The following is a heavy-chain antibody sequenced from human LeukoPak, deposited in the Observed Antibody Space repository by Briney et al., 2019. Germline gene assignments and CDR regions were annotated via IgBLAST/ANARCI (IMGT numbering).Heavy chain of an antibody. CDR2: ISSSSSYI. D-gene: IGHD3-22*01. J-gene: IGHJ4*02. V-gene: IGHV3-21*01. Sequence: GGSLGLSCAASGFTFSSYSMNWVRQAPGKGLEWVSSISSSSSYIYYADSVKGRFTISRDNAKNSLYLQMNSLRAEDTAVYYCARVEEPEETYYYDSSGYYLVGYWGQGTLVTVSS. CDR1: GFTFSSYS. CDR3: ARVEEPEETYYYDSSGYYLVGY.